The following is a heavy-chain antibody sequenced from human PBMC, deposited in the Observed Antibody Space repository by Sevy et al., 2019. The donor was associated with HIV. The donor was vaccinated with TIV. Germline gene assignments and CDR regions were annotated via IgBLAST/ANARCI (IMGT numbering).Heavy chain of an antibody. Sequence: GESLKISCKGSGYSFSSYWIGWVRQMPGKGLEWMGIIYPSDSDTRYSPSFQGHITISADKSISTAYLQWSSLKASDTAMYYCARLPDSGSYFSGARYYFDYWGRGTLVTVSS. CDR2: IYPSDSDT. V-gene: IGHV5-51*01. CDR3: ARLPDSGSYFSGARYYFDY. D-gene: IGHD3-10*01. J-gene: IGHJ4*02. CDR1: GYSFSSYW.